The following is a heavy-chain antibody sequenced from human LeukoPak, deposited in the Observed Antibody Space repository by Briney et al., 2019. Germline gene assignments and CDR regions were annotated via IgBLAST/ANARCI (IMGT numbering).Heavy chain of an antibody. CDR2: ISGSAGKI. V-gene: IGHV3-23*01. J-gene: IGHJ4*02. CDR1: GFTFTNYA. Sequence: GGSLRLSCAASGFTFTNYAMSWVRRAPGKGLDWVSVISGSAGKIRYAGSVKGRFTISRDNSENTVYLQMNNLRAEDTAVYYCAGRVTGYSSGYVYWGQGTLVTVSS. D-gene: IGHD5-18*01. CDR3: AGRVTGYSSGYVY.